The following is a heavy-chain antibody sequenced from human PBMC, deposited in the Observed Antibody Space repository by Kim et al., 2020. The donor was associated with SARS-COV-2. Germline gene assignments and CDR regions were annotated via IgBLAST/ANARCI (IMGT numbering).Heavy chain of an antibody. D-gene: IGHD3-22*01. CDR2: IYYSGST. CDR3: ARFPYYYDSSGAFDI. V-gene: IGHV4-39*01. Sequence: SETLSLTCTVSGGSISSSSYYWGWIRQPPGKGLEWIGRIYYSGSTYYNPSLKSRVTISVDTSKNQFSLKLSSVTAADTAVYYCARFPYYYDSSGAFDIWGQGTMVTVSS. CDR1: GGSISSSSYY. J-gene: IGHJ3*02.